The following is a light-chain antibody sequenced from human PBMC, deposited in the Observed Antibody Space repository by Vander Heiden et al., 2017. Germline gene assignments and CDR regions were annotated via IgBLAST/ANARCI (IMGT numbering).Light chain of an antibody. CDR3: QQHSYWPQIT. CDR1: QSVSSY. V-gene: IGKV3-11*01. J-gene: IGKJ4*01. Sequence: EIVLTQSPATLSLSPGERATLSCRASQSVSSYLAWYQQKPGQAPRLLIYDASNRDTSIPARFSGSGYGTGFTLTISNRELEDFAVYYCQQHSYWPQITFGGGTKVEIK. CDR2: DAS.